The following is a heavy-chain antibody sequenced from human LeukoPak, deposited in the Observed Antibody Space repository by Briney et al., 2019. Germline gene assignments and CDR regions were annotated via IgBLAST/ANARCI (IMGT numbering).Heavy chain of an antibody. D-gene: IGHD1-1*01. CDR2: IKQDGSEK. CDR3: AREFGWETGKTRDDAFDI. J-gene: IGHJ3*02. V-gene: IGHV3-7*01. Sequence: GGSLRLSCAASGFTFSSYWMTWVRQAPGKGLEWVANIKQDGSEKYYVDSVKGRFTISRDNAKNSLYLQMNSLRAEDTAVYYCAREFGWETGKTRDDAFDIWGQGTMVTVSS. CDR1: GFTFSSYW.